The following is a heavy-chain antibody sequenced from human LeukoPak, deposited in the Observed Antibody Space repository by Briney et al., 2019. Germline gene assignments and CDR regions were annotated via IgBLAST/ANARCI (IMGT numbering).Heavy chain of an antibody. CDR1: GFTFSSCA. V-gene: IGHV3-23*01. Sequence: GGSLRLSCAASGFTFSSCAMSWVRQAPGKGLEWVSAISGSGGSTYYADSVKGRFTISRDNSKNTLYLQMNSLRAEDTAVYYCAKDRLRYFDWLDHFDYWGQGTLVTVSS. CDR3: AKDRLRYFDWLDHFDY. J-gene: IGHJ4*02. CDR2: ISGSGGST. D-gene: IGHD3-9*01.